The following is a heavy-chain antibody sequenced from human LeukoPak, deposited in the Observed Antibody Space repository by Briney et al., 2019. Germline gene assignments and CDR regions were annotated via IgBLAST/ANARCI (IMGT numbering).Heavy chain of an antibody. J-gene: IGHJ4*02. Sequence: GGSLRLSCAASGFTFSSYSMNWVGQAPGKGLEWVSSIGSSSSYIYYADSVKGRFTISRDNAKNSLYLQMNSLRAEDTAVYYCAASTKHTAMVDYWGQGTLVTVSS. CDR2: IGSSSSYI. D-gene: IGHD5-18*01. CDR1: GFTFSSYS. V-gene: IGHV3-21*01. CDR3: AASTKHTAMVDY.